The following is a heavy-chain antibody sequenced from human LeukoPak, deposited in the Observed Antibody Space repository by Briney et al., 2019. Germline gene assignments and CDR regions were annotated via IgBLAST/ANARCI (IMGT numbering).Heavy chain of an antibody. CDR1: GFTFDDYG. Sequence: RAGGSLRLSCAASGFTFDDYGMTWVRPAPGKGLEWVSGINWNGGSTGYADSVKGRFTISRDNAQNSLYLQMNSLRAEDTALYYCARVASNYDFDYWGQGTLVTVSS. CDR2: INWNGGST. D-gene: IGHD4-11*01. CDR3: ARVASNYDFDY. J-gene: IGHJ4*02. V-gene: IGHV3-20*04.